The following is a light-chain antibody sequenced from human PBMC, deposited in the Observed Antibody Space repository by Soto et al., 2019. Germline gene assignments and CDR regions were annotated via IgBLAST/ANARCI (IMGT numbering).Light chain of an antibody. Sequence: QSALTQPASVSGSPGQSITISCTGTSSDVGGYNYVSWYQQHPGKAPKLMIYDVSNRPSVVSNRFSGSKSGNTASLTISGLQAEDEADYYCRSYTSSRNRVFGGGTKVTVL. J-gene: IGLJ3*02. CDR1: SSDVGGYNY. V-gene: IGLV2-14*01. CDR3: RSYTSSRNRV. CDR2: DVS.